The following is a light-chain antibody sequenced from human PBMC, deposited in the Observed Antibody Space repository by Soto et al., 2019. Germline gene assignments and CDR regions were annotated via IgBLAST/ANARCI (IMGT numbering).Light chain of an antibody. J-gene: IGKJ4*01. CDR2: AAS. CDR1: QGISSY. V-gene: IGKV1-9*01. CDR3: QQLNNYPLT. Sequence: DIQLTQSPSFLSASVGDRVTITCRAGQGISSYLAWYQQKPGKAPKLLIYAASILQSGVPSRFSGSGSGTEFTLTISSLQPEDFATYYCQQLNNYPLTFGGGTKVEIK.